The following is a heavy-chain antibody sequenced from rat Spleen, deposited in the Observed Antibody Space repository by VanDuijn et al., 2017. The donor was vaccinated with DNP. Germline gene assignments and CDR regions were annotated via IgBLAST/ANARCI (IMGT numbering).Heavy chain of an antibody. V-gene: IGHV5-22*01. CDR1: GFTFSAYY. CDR3: VRWSSGHFDY. Sequence: EVQLVESGGGLVQPGRSLKLSCAASGFTFSAYYMAWVRQGPTKGLEWVSYIRYDGGTTYYGDSVKGRFAISRDNAKSTLYLQMNSLRSEDMATYYCVRWSSGHFDYWGQGVMVTVSS. D-gene: IGHD4-3*01. CDR2: IRYDGGTT. J-gene: IGHJ2*01.